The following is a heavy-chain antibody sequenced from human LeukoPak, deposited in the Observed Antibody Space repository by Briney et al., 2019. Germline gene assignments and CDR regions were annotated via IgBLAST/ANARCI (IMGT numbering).Heavy chain of an antibody. D-gene: IGHD5-18*01. CDR1: GFTFSSYA. CDR2: ISGSGGST. Sequence: PGGSLRLSCAASGFTFSSYAMSWVRQAPGKGLEWVSAISGSGGSTYYADSVKGRFTISRDNSKNTLYLQMNSLRAEDTAVYYCAKHFTTGRLPTAMVEMDVWGQGTTATVSS. V-gene: IGHV3-23*01. J-gene: IGHJ6*02. CDR3: AKHFTTGRLPTAMVEMDV.